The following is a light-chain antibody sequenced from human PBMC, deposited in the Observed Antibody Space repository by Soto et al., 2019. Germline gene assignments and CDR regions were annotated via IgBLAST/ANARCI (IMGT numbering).Light chain of an antibody. CDR3: QHYNSYSPWT. V-gene: IGKV1-5*03. CDR1: QSVSSW. CDR2: RAS. Sequence: DIRMTQSPSTLSASVGDTVTITCRTTQSVSSWLAWYQQKPGKAPRLLIYRASSLESGVPSRFSGSGAGTEFPLTISTLQPDAFATYYCQHYNSYSPWTFGQGTRVEI. J-gene: IGKJ1*01.